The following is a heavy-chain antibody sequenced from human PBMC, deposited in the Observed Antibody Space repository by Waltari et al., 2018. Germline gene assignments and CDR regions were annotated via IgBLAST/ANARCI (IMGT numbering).Heavy chain of an antibody. CDR3: ARGFSSWGTFEY. J-gene: IGHJ4*02. D-gene: IGHD6-13*01. Sequence: QVHLVASGGGVVQPGRSLRLSCAASGFTISDYGMHWVRQAPGKGLEWVAAMSYDGSNKHYVDSVKGRFTLSRDDSKNTLYLQMNSLTTEDTAVYYCARGFSSWGTFEYWGQGTLVTVSS. V-gene: IGHV3-30*04. CDR2: MSYDGSNK. CDR1: GFTISDYG.